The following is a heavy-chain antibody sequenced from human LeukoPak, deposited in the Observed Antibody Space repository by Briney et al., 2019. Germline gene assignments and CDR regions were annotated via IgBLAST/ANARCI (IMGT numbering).Heavy chain of an antibody. D-gene: IGHD5-12*01. V-gene: IGHV3-7*01. CDR2: IKQDGSEK. Sequence: GGSLRLSCAASGFTFSSNWMSWVRQAPGKGREWVANIKQDGSEKYHVHSVKGRFTISRANAKNSLYLQMNSLRTEDTAVYYCAREDYRGYSGYDPRYNWFDAWGQGTLVTVSS. CDR3: AREDYRGYSGYDPRYNWFDA. J-gene: IGHJ5*02. CDR1: GFTFSSNW.